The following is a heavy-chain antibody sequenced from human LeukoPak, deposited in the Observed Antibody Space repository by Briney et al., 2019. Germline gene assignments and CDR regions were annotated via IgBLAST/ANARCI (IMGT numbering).Heavy chain of an antibody. CDR3: GGGGYLLDS. CDR1: GFDW. Sequence: GGSLRLSCAGSGFDWMNWVRQVPGKGLVWVSRINRDGSSTSYADSVKGRFTIYRDSAKNTLYLQMNSLRPEDSAVYYCGGGGYLLDSWGQGILVTVSS. J-gene: IGHJ4*02. D-gene: IGHD1-26*01. CDR2: INRDGSST. V-gene: IGHV3-74*01.